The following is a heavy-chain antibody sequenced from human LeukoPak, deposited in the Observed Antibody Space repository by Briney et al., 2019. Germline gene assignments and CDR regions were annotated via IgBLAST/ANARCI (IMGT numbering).Heavy chain of an antibody. V-gene: IGHV3-15*01. Sequence: GGSLRLSCAASGFTFSSAWMTWVRQAPGKGLEWVGRIKSKRDGETTDYAAPVKGRFIISRDDSKNTLNLQMDSLKIEDTAVYYCTTDHDSSGYYYAYASWGQGTQVTVSS. CDR2: IKSKRDGETT. CDR1: GFTFSSAW. J-gene: IGHJ4*02. CDR3: TTDHDSSGYYYAYAS. D-gene: IGHD3-22*01.